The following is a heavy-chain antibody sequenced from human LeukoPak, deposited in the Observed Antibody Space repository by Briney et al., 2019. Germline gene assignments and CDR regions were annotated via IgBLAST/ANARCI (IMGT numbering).Heavy chain of an antibody. CDR2: IYSGGST. J-gene: IGHJ4*02. CDR1: GFTVSSNY. V-gene: IGHV3-53*05. Sequence: QPGGSLRLSCAASGFTVSSNYMSWVRQAPGKGLEWVSVIYSGGSTYYADSVKGRVTISRDNSKNSLYLQMNSLRTEDTALYYCAKDIGRQVVAGVFDYWGQGTLVTVSS. D-gene: IGHD6-19*01. CDR3: AKDIGRQVVAGVFDY.